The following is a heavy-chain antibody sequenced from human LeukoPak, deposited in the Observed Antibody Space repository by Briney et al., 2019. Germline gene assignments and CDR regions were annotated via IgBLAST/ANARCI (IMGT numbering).Heavy chain of an antibody. V-gene: IGHV3-23*01. CDR1: GFTFSTYE. J-gene: IGHJ3*02. CDR2: ISGSGGST. D-gene: IGHD3-10*01. Sequence: PGGSLRLSCAASGFTFSTYEMNRVRQAPGKGLEWVSAISGSGGSTYYADSVKGRSTISRDNSKNTLYLQMNSLRAEDTAVYYCAKFGLAGSGRYHDAFDIWGQGTMVTVSS. CDR3: AKFGLAGSGRYHDAFDI.